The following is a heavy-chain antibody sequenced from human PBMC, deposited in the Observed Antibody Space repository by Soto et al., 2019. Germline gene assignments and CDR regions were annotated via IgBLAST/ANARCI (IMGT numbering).Heavy chain of an antibody. CDR3: ARDRGVVPPVAGNTHYYYYMDV. Sequence: QDQLVQSGVEVKKPGASVKDSCKASGYSFTNYGITWVRQAPGQGFEWMGWISAYNGNTNYAQKFQGRVTMPTDASTSTDYLELGCLRADDAAVYYCARDRGVVPPVAGNTHYYYYMDVWGKGTTVTVSS. CDR2: ISAYNGNT. J-gene: IGHJ6*03. CDR1: GYSFTNYG. V-gene: IGHV1-18*01. D-gene: IGHD6-19*01.